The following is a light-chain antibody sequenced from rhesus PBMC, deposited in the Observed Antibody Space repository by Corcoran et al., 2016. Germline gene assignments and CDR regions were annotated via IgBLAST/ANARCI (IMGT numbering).Light chain of an antibody. J-gene: IGLJ1*01. CDR3: QVWDYHSDLFI. Sequence: SYDLTQAPSVSVSPGQTARITCGGYNFGSTYVHWFQQKPPQAPGLVIRFDSERPSGIPERFSGSKSGNTDTLTISGVEAGDEADYYCQVWDYHSDLFIFGSGTRLTVL. V-gene: IGLV3-36*02. CDR2: FDS. CDR1: NFGSTY.